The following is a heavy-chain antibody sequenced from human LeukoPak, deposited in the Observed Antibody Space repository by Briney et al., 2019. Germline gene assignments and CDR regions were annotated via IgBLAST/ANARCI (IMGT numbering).Heavy chain of an antibody. V-gene: IGHV3-30*03. CDR1: GFTFSSYG. D-gene: IGHD5-24*01. Sequence: GGSLRLSCAASGFTFSSYGMHWVRQAPGKGLEWVAVISYDGGNKYYADSVKGRFTISRDNSKNTLYLQMNSLRAEDTAVYYCSQVATMGGSPIDYWGQGTLVTVSS. CDR3: SQVATMGGSPIDY. J-gene: IGHJ4*02. CDR2: ISYDGGNK.